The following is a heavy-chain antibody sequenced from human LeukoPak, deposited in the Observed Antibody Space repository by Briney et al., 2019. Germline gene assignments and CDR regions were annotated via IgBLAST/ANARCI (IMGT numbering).Heavy chain of an antibody. CDR1: GFMFDDYG. J-gene: IGHJ3*01. V-gene: IGHV3-9*01. D-gene: IGHD2-15*01. CDR3: ARATAYCSGGTCSLLGGGAFDL. Sequence: GRSLRLSCVASGFMFDDYGIHWVRQAPGKGLEWVSGISWNSGSIGYAASVKGRFIISRDNAKNSVYLQMSSLGAEDTAFYYCARATAYCSGGTCSLLGGGAFDLWGQGTVVTVSS. CDR2: ISWNSGSI.